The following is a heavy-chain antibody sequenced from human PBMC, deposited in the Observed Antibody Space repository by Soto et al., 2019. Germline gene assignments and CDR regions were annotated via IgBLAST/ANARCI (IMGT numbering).Heavy chain of an antibody. Sequence: QVQLVQSGAEVLKPGSSVKLSCKTSGDTFDTFAISWVRQAPGQGLEWMGGIIPIFRTPDYTQECQGRVTITAAVSTSTAHMELSSLRSEDTAVYYCARDKGRGQLGGNYYYALDVWGQGTTVTVSS. CDR3: ARDKGRGQLGGNYYYALDV. D-gene: IGHD1-1*01. CDR1: GDTFDTFA. V-gene: IGHV1-69*12. J-gene: IGHJ6*02. CDR2: IIPIFRTP.